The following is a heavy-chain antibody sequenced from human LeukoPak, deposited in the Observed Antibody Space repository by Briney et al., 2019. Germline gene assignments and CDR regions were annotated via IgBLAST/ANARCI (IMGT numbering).Heavy chain of an antibody. J-gene: IGHJ3*02. Sequence: GGSLRLSCAASGFTFSSYAMSWVRQAPGKGLEWASVIYSGGSTYYADSVKGRFTISRDNSKNTLYLQMNSLRAEDTAVYYCARRGSGNFDAFDIWGQGTMVTVSS. CDR2: IYSGGST. CDR3: ARRGSGNFDAFDI. D-gene: IGHD2-21*02. V-gene: IGHV3-66*01. CDR1: GFTFSSYA.